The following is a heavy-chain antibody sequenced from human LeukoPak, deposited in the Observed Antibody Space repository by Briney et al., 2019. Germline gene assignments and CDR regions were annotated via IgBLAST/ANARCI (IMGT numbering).Heavy chain of an antibody. Sequence: ASVKVSCKASGYTFTGYYMRWVRQAPGQGLEWMGWINPNSGGTNYAQKFQGRVTMTRDTSISTAYMELSRLRSDDTAVYYCARSIAVAGGLDYWGQGTLVTVSS. D-gene: IGHD6-19*01. CDR1: GYTFTGYY. V-gene: IGHV1-2*02. J-gene: IGHJ4*02. CDR2: INPNSGGT. CDR3: ARSIAVAGGLDY.